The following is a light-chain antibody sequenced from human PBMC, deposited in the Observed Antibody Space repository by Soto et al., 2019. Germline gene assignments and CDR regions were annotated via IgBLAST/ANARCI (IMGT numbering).Light chain of an antibody. CDR1: RSDIGSYNY. J-gene: IGLJ1*01. Sequence: QSVLTQPASVSGSPGQSITISCILTRSDIGSYNYVAWYQQFPGKTPKILIYGVSNRPSGVSSRFSGSKSGNTASLTISGLQAEDEADYYCISYTGSSTSYVFGSGTKVTVL. V-gene: IGLV2-14*01. CDR2: GVS. CDR3: ISYTGSSTSYV.